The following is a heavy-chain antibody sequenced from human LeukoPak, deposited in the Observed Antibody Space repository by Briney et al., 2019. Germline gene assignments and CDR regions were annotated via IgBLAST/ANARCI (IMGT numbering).Heavy chain of an antibody. J-gene: IGHJ4*02. Sequence: GGSLRLSCAASGFTFSDYYMSWIRPAPGKGLEWVSYISSSSSYTNYADSVKGRFTISRDNAKNSLYLQMNSLRAEDTAVYYCARDSPWSVRYFDYWGQGTLVTVSS. D-gene: IGHD2-8*01. V-gene: IGHV3-11*06. CDR1: GFTFSDYY. CDR2: ISSSSSYT. CDR3: ARDSPWSVRYFDY.